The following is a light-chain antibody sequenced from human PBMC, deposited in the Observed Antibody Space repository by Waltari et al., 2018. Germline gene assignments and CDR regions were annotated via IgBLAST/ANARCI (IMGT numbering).Light chain of an antibody. Sequence: QSALTQPASVSGSPGQSITISCTGTSSDVGGYNYVSWYQQHPGKAPKLMIYDVSKRPPGVSNRFAGSKSGNTASLTISGLQAEDEADYYCSSYTSSSTYGFGTGTKVTVL. CDR3: SSYTSSSTYG. CDR2: DVS. J-gene: IGLJ1*01. CDR1: SSDVGGYNY. V-gene: IGLV2-14*01.